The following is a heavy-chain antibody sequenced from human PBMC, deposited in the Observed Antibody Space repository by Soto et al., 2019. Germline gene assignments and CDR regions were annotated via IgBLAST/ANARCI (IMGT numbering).Heavy chain of an antibody. J-gene: IGHJ3*02. Sequence: SETLSLTCTVSGGSISSYYWSWIRQPAGKGLEWIGRIYASGSTNYNPSLKSRVTLSVDASKNQFSLNLRFVTAADTAVYFCARDQSGAADIWGQGTMVTVSS. V-gene: IGHV4-4*07. D-gene: IGHD7-27*01. CDR2: IYASGST. CDR1: GGSISSYY. CDR3: ARDQSGAADI.